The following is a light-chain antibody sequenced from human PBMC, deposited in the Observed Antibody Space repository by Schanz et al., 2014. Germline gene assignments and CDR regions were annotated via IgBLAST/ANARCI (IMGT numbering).Light chain of an antibody. CDR2: GNN. CDR3: QSYDSSLSAYVV. CDR1: SANIGAGYD. J-gene: IGLJ2*01. V-gene: IGLV1-40*01. Sequence: QSVLTQPPSVSGAPGQRVTISCTGSSANIGAGYDVHWYQLLPGTAPKLLIFGNNNRPSGVPGRFSGSKSGTSVSLAISGLQSEDEADYYCQSYDSSLSAYVVFGGGTKLTVL.